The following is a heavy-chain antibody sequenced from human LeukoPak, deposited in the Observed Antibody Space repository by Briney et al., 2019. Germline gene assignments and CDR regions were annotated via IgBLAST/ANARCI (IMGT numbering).Heavy chain of an antibody. V-gene: IGHV3-33*07. D-gene: IGHD2-15*01. CDR3: AKDLGSRYMDV. Sequence: GGSLRLSCGASGFTFMKYGMYWVRQPPGKGLERVAVIWHNGSNKYYADSVEGRFTMSRDNSKNTLYLQMNSLRVEDTAMYYCAKDLGSRYMDVWGKGTMVTVSS. CDR1: GFTFMKYG. CDR2: IWHNGSNK. J-gene: IGHJ6*04.